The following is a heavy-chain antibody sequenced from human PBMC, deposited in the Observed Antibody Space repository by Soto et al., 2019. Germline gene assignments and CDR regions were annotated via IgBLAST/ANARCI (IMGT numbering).Heavy chain of an antibody. Sequence: ASVKVSCKASGYTFTSYGISWVRQAPGQGLEWMGWISAYNGNTNYAQKLQGRVPMTTDTSTSTAYMELRSLRSDDTAVYYCARGSHYDILTPDAFDIWGQGTMVTVS. CDR3: ARGSHYDILTPDAFDI. CDR1: GYTFTSYG. CDR2: ISAYNGNT. J-gene: IGHJ3*02. V-gene: IGHV1-18*01. D-gene: IGHD3-9*01.